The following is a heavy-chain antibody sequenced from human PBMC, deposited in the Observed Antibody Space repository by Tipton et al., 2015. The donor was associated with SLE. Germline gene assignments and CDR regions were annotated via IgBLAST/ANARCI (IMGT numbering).Heavy chain of an antibody. CDR3: ARVPPDWGGDYYMDV. Sequence: TLSLTCTVSGGSISSGGYYWSWIRQHPGKGLEWIGYIYYSGSTYYNPSLKSRVTISVDTSKNQFSLKLSSVTAADTAVYYCARVPPDWGGDYYMDVWGKGTPVTVSS. D-gene: IGHD7-27*01. CDR2: IYYSGST. J-gene: IGHJ6*03. CDR1: GGSISSGGYY. V-gene: IGHV4-31*03.